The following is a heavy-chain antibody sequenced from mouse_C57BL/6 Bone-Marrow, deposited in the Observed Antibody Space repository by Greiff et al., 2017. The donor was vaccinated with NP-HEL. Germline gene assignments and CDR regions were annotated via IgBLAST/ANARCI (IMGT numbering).Heavy chain of an antibody. CDR2: INYDGSST. J-gene: IGHJ4*01. V-gene: IGHV5-16*01. Sequence: EVQLVESEGGLVQPGSSMKLSCTASGFTFSDYYMPWVRQVPEKGLEWVANINYDGSSTYYLDSLKSRFIFSRDTANHILYLQMSSLKSEDTATYYCEREEGLRRRNYAMDYWGQGTSVTVSA. D-gene: IGHD2-4*01. CDR3: EREEGLRRRNYAMDY. CDR1: GFTFSDYY.